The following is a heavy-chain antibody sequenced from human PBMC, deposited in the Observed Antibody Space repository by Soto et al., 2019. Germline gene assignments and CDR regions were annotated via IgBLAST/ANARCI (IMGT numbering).Heavy chain of an antibody. Sequence: ASVKVSGKDSGYTFTSYGISWVRQAPGQGLEWIGWISAYNGSTNYAQKLQGRATMTTDTSTSTAYMELRSLRSDDTDVYYCARHAYYYDSSGYGDAFDIWGQGTMVT. CDR3: ARHAYYYDSSGYGDAFDI. CDR2: ISAYNGST. J-gene: IGHJ3*02. CDR1: GYTFTSYG. V-gene: IGHV1-18*01. D-gene: IGHD3-22*01.